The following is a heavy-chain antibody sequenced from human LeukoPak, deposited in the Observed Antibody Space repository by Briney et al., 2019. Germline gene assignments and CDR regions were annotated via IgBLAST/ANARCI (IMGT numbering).Heavy chain of an antibody. Sequence: ASVKVSCKASGYTFTSYGISWVRQAPGQGLEWMGWISAYNGNTNYAQKFQGRVTMTRNTSISTAYMELSSLRSEDTAVYYCARGLGSSRDGYNYWGQGTLVTVSA. CDR1: GYTFTSYG. J-gene: IGHJ4*02. CDR2: ISAYNGNT. CDR3: ARGLGSSRDGYNY. V-gene: IGHV1-18*01. D-gene: IGHD5-24*01.